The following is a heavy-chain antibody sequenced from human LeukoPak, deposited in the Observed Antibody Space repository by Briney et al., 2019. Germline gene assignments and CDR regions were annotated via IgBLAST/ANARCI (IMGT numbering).Heavy chain of an antibody. CDR2: ISSSSSYI. J-gene: IGHJ3*02. D-gene: IGHD3/OR15-3a*01. V-gene: IGHV3-21*01. CDR1: GFTLSSYS. CDR3: ARVVIFLRGAFDI. Sequence: GGSLRLSYAASGFTLSSYSMNWVRQAPGKGLEWVSSISSSSSYIYYADSVKGRFTISRDNAKNSLYLQMNSLRAEDTAVYYCARVVIFLRGAFDIWGQGTMDTVSS.